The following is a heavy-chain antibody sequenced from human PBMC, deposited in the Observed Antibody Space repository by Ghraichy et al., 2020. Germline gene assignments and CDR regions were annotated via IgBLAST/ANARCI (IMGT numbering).Heavy chain of an antibody. CDR2: ISGSGGST. D-gene: IGHD3-22*01. Sequence: GGSLRLSCAASGFTFSSYAMSWVRQAPGKGLEWVSAISGSGGSTYYADSVKGRFTISRDNSKNTLYLQMNSLRAEDTAVYYCAKGITMIVVYNWFDPWGQGTLVTVSS. J-gene: IGHJ5*02. CDR1: GFTFSSYA. CDR3: AKGITMIVVYNWFDP. V-gene: IGHV3-23*01.